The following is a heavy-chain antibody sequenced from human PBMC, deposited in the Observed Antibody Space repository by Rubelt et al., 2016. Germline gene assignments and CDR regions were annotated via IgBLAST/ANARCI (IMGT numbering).Heavy chain of an antibody. CDR1: GFTFNSYW. CDR3: VRAKDCGGDCYNFFDS. V-gene: IGHV3-7*01. CDR2: IKKDGSEK. D-gene: IGHD2-21*01. J-gene: IGHJ4*02. Sequence: GGSLRLSCAASGFTFNSYWMTWVRQAPGKGLEWVANIKKDGSEKYYVDSVKGRFTIFRDNAKNSLYLQMNSLRAEDSGLYYCVRAKDCGGDCYNFFDSLGQGTLVTASS.